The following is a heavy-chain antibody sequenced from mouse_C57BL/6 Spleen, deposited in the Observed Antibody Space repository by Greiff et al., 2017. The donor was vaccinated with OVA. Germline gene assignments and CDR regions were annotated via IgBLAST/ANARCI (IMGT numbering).Heavy chain of an antibody. V-gene: IGHV5-4*01. CDR1: GFTFSSYA. D-gene: IGHD2-4*01. Sequence: VQLKESGGGLVKPGGSLKLSCAASGFTFSSYAMSWVRQTPEKRLEWVATISDGGSYTYYPDNVKGRFTISRDNAKNNLYLQMSHLKSEETAMYYCARGTDYYFDYWGQGTTLPVSS. J-gene: IGHJ2*01. CDR2: ISDGGSYT. CDR3: ARGTDYYFDY.